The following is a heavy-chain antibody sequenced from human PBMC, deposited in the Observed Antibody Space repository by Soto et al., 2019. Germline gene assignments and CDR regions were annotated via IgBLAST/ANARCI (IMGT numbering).Heavy chain of an antibody. CDR1: GGSISSYC. CDR2: IYYSGST. D-gene: IGHD6-19*01. Sequence: SETLSVTCTVAGGSISSYCWSWIRQPPGKGLEWIGYIYYSGSTNYKPSLKSRVTISVGTSKNQFSLRLSSVTAADTAVYYCARVSAGYWYFDLWGRGTLVTVSS. V-gene: IGHV4-59*01. J-gene: IGHJ2*01. CDR3: ARVSAGYWYFDL.